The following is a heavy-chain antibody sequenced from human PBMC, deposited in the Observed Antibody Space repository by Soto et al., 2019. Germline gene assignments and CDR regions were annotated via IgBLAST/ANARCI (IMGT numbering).Heavy chain of an antibody. CDR1: GYSFTGYW. J-gene: IGHJ6*03. CDR2: IYPGDSDT. V-gene: IGHV5-51*01. Sequence: GESLRISYKGSGYSFTGYWIGWVRQMPGKGLEWMGIIYPGDSDTRYSPSFQGQVTISADKSISTAYLQWSSLKASDTAMYYCARVGYCSSTSCYRGYYYYMDVWGKGTTVTVSS. CDR3: ARVGYCSSTSCYRGYYYYMDV. D-gene: IGHD2-2*01.